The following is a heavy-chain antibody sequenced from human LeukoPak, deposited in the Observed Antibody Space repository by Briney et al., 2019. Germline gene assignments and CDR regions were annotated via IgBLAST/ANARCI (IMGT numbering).Heavy chain of an antibody. Sequence: PGGSLRLSCAASGFTVSSYWMHWVRRAPGKGLMWVSRMNSDGSYTNYADSVKGRFTISRDNARSTLYLQMNSLRVEDTAVYYCARVIGGSSGYYHFDFWGQGALVTVSS. J-gene: IGHJ4*02. D-gene: IGHD3-22*01. CDR2: MNSDGSYT. V-gene: IGHV3-74*01. CDR3: ARVIGGSSGYYHFDF. CDR1: GFTVSSYW.